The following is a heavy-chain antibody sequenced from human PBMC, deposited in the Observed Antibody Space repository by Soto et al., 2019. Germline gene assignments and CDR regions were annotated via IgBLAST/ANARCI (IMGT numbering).Heavy chain of an antibody. CDR1: GGSISSYY. D-gene: IGHD3-16*01. CDR2: IYYSGST. CDR3: ARPITVIWGRSGYDAFDI. Sequence: SETLSLTCTVSGGSISSYYWSWIRQPPGKGLEWIGYIYYSGSTNYNPSLKSRVTISVDTSKNQISLKLSSVTAADTAVYYCARPITVIWGRSGYDAFDIWGQGTMVTVSS. V-gene: IGHV4-59*01. J-gene: IGHJ3*02.